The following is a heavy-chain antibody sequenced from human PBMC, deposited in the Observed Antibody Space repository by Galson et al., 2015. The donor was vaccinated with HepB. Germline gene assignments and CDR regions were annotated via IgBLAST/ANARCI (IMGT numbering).Heavy chain of an antibody. J-gene: IGHJ6*02. CDR3: AKDQGFSEGSYHGMDV. V-gene: IGHV3-30*18. CDR2: ISYDGSNK. Sequence: SLRLSCAASGFTFSSYGFHWVRQAPGKGLEWVAVISYDGSNKNYADSVKGRFTISRDNSKNMLYLQMNSLRAEDTAVYYCAKDQGFSEGSYHGMDVWGQGTTVTVSS. CDR1: GFTFSSYG.